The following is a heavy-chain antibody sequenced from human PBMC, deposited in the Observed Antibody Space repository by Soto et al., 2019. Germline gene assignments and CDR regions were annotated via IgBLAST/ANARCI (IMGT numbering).Heavy chain of an antibody. CDR2: FDPEDGET. D-gene: IGHD1-26*01. CDR3: ATTQGEWELPFFDY. Sequence: ASVKVSCKVSGYTLTELSMHWVRQAPGKGLEWMGGFDPEDGETIYAQKFQGRVTMTEDTSTDTAYMELSSLRSEDTAVYYCATTQGEWELPFFDYWGQGTLVTVSS. J-gene: IGHJ4*02. CDR1: GYTLTELS. V-gene: IGHV1-24*01.